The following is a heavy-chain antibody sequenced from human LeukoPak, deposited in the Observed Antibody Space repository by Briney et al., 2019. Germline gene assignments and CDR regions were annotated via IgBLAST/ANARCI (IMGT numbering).Heavy chain of an antibody. D-gene: IGHD4-17*01. V-gene: IGHV3-7*01. Sequence: GYLRLSAAAYGFTFSSNWMNRVRQAPGKGRRGVANRKQDGSEKYYVASVKGRFTISRDNAKNSLYLQMNSLRAEDTAVYYCARALAYGDYFDYWGQGTLVTVSS. CDR3: ARALAYGDYFDY. CDR2: RKQDGSEK. J-gene: IGHJ4*02. CDR1: GFTFSSNW.